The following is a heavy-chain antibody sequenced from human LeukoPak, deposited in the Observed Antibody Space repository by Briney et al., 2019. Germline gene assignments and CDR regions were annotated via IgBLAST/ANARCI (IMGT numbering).Heavy chain of an antibody. J-gene: IGHJ4*02. V-gene: IGHV4-59*01. CDR2: IYYSGNT. CDR3: ARSTAWQQLVQD. Sequence: SETLSLTCTVSGGXIXXYYXXWXXXPPGXXLXXIGYIYYSGNTNXNPSLNSRVTISVDTSKNQFSLKLSSVTAADTAVXYCARSTAWQQLVQDWGQGTLVTVSS. CDR1: GGXIXXYY. D-gene: IGHD6-13*01.